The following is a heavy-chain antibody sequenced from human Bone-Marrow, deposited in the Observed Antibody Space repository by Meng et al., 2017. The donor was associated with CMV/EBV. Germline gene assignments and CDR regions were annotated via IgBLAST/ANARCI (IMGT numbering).Heavy chain of an antibody. D-gene: IGHD1-14*01. J-gene: IGHJ6*02. V-gene: IGHV3-15*01. Sequence: GESLKISCAASGFTFSNAWMNWVRQGPGKGLEWVGRIKSIPDGGTRDYAAPVKGRFTISRDDSKNTLYLQMNSLEIENTAVYYCTAVDGTDFYYYAMDVWGPGTTVTVSS. CDR2: IKSIPDGGTR. CDR1: GFTFSNAW. CDR3: TAVDGTDFYYYAMDV.